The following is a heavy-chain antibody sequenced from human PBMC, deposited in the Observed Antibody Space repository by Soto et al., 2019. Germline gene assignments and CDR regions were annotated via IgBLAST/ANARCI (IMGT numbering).Heavy chain of an antibody. CDR3: ARELTPVAATPPFGSYYYGMDV. CDR1: GGSISTGAC. D-gene: IGHD2-15*01. J-gene: IGHJ6*02. V-gene: IGHV4-61*08. Sequence: PSETLSLTCTVSGGSISTGACWTWIRPPPGKGLEWIGYIPYSGSANYNPSLKSRGRISADTSKNQFSLKLTSVTAADTAVYYCARELTPVAATPPFGSYYYGMDVWGQGTTVTVSS. CDR2: IPYSGSA.